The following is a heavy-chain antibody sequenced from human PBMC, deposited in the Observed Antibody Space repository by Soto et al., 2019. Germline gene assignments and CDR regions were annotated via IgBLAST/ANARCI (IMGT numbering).Heavy chain of an antibody. CDR3: ARDLTAATFDY. J-gene: IGHJ4*02. D-gene: IGHD2-2*01. V-gene: IGHV3-7*01. CDR2: IKQDGSEK. Sequence: LSLPCAASGFTFSSYWMSWVRQAPGKGLEWVANIKQDGSEKYYVDSVKGRFTISRDNAKNSLYLQMNSLRAEDTAVYYCARDLTAATFDYWGQGTLVTVSS. CDR1: GFTFSSYW.